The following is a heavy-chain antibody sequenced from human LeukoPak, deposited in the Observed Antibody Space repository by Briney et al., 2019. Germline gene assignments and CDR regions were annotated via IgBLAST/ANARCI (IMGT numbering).Heavy chain of an antibody. CDR3: ASLSQLRFLEWLSPFNDRDY. V-gene: IGHV3-48*01. CDR2: ISSSSSPI. J-gene: IGHJ4*02. D-gene: IGHD3-3*01. CDR1: GFTFSSYS. Sequence: PGGSLRLSCAASGFTFSSYSMNWVRQAPGKGLEWVSYISSSSSPIYYADSVKGRFTISRDNAKHSLYLQMNSLRAEDTAVYYCASLSQLRFLEWLSPFNDRDYWGQGTLVTVSS.